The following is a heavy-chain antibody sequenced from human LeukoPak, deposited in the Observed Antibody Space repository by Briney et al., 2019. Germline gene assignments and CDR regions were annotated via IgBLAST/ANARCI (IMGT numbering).Heavy chain of an antibody. CDR1: GFTVSSNY. J-gene: IGHJ5*02. CDR2: LYSSGST. CDR3: ARGSDIVGANRAPFDP. Sequence: GGSLRLSCAAAGFTVSSNYMSWVRQAPGKGLEWVSVLYSSGSTSYADSVKGRFTISRDTSENTLYLHMKSLRAEDTAVYYCARGSDIVGANRAPFDPWGQGTLVTVSS. V-gene: IGHV3-53*01. D-gene: IGHD1-26*01.